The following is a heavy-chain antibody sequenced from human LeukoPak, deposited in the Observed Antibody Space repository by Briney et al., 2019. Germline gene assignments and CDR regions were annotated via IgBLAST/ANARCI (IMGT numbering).Heavy chain of an antibody. J-gene: IGHJ4*02. CDR2: INPYSGGT. V-gene: IGHV1-2*02. CDR3: AREPAADPGTGWSYFDY. Sequence: ASVKVSCKTSGYIFADYYMHWVRQAPGQGLEWMGWINPYSGGTNYAQKFQGRVTMTRDTSISTTYMELSRLRSDDTAMYYCAREPAADPGTGWSYFDYWGQGILVTVSS. CDR1: GYIFADYY. D-gene: IGHD6-19*01.